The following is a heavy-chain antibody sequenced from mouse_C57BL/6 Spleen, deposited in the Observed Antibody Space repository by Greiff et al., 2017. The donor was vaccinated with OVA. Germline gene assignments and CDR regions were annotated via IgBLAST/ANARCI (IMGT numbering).Heavy chain of an antibody. J-gene: IGHJ4*01. Sequence: QVHVKQPGAELVMPGASVKLSCKASGYTFTSYWMHWVKQRPGQGLEWIGEIDPSDSYTNYNQKFKGKSTLTVDKSSSTAYMQLSSLTSEDSAVYYCARRWDYERADAMDYWGQGTSVTVSS. CDR3: ARRWDYERADAMDY. V-gene: IGHV1-69*01. CDR1: GYTFTSYW. CDR2: IDPSDSYT. D-gene: IGHD2-4*01.